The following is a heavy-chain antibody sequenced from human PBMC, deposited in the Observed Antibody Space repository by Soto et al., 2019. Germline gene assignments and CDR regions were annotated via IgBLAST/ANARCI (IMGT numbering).Heavy chain of an antibody. V-gene: IGHV3-30*18. CDR3: AKDNLDCSGGDCPLYYYYGMDV. J-gene: IGHJ6*02. Sequence: GGSLRLSCVASGFTFSSYGMHWVRQAPGKGLEWVAVISYDGGNKYFADSVKGRFTISRDNSKNTLYLQMNSLRAEDTAVYYCAKDNLDCSGGDCPLYYYYGMDVWGQGTTVTVSS. CDR2: ISYDGGNK. CDR1: GFTFSSYG. D-gene: IGHD2-15*01.